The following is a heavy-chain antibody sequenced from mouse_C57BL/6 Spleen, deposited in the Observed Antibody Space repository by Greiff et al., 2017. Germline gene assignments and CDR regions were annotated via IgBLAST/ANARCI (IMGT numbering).Heavy chain of an antibody. CDR3: ARYYDYGYYAMDY. V-gene: IGHV1-77*01. J-gene: IGHJ4*01. CDR1: GYTFTDYY. CDR2: IDPGTGGT. D-gene: IGHD2-4*01. Sequence: VQLQQSGAELVKPGASVKISCKASGYTFTDYYINWVKQRPGQGLEWIGKIDPGTGGTYYNQKFKGKATLTADKSSSTAYMELRSLTSEDSAVYFWARYYDYGYYAMDYWGQGTSVTVAS.